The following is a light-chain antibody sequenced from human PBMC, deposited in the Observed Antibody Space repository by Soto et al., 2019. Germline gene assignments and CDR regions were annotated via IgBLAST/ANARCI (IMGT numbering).Light chain of an antibody. J-gene: IGKJ2*01. Sequence: DIQMTQSPSTLSASVGDRVTITCRASQSISTWLAWYQQKPGKAPKLLIYDASRLESGVLSSFSRSGSGTEYTLTISILQPDYSATYYCQQYNSDSNPFGQGTKLEIK. CDR1: QSISTW. CDR3: QQYNSDSNP. CDR2: DAS. V-gene: IGKV1-5*01.